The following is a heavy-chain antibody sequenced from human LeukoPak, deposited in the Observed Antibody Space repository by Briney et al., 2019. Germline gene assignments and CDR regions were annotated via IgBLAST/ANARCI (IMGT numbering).Heavy chain of an antibody. D-gene: IGHD6-13*01. J-gene: IGHJ4*02. V-gene: IGHV4-34*01. CDR1: GGSFSGYY. CDR2: INHSGST. CDR3: ARHELAAAGIVDY. Sequence: SETLSLTCAVYGGSFSGYYWSWIRQPPGKGLEWIGEINHSGSTNYNPSLKSRVTISVDTSKNQFSLKLSSVTAADTAVYYCARHELAAAGIVDYWGQGTLVTVSS.